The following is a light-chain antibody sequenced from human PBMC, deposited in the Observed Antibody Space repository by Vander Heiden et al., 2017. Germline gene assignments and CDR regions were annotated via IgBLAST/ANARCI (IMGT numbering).Light chain of an antibody. J-gene: IGLJ3*02. V-gene: IGLV3-19*01. Sequence: SSELPPDPAVSVALGQTVRITCQGDSLRSYYASWYQQKPGQAPVLVIYGKNNRPSGIPDRFSGSSSGNTASLTITGAKAEDEADYYGNSRDSSGNHWVFGGGTKLTV. CDR1: SLRSYY. CDR3: NSRDSSGNHWV. CDR2: GKN.